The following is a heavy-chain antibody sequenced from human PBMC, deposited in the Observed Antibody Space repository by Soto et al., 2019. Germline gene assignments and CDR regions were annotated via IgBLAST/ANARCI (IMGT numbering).Heavy chain of an antibody. Sequence: PGGSLRLSCEASGFTFSSYAMHWVRQAPSKGLEWVAGIGYDGSNKYYADSVKGRFTISRDNSKNKLYLQMNSLRAEDTAVYYCAREPTVTTWTQYFDYWGQGTLVTVSS. V-gene: IGHV3-33*01. J-gene: IGHJ4*02. CDR3: AREPTVTTWTQYFDY. CDR2: IGYDGSNK. D-gene: IGHD4-17*01. CDR1: GFTFSSYA.